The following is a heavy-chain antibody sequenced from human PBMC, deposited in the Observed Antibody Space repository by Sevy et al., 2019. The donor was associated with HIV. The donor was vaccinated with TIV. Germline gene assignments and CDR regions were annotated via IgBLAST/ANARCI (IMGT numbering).Heavy chain of an antibody. CDR1: GFTFSGYA. D-gene: IGHD7-27*01. CDR2: ITGSGSKT. Sequence: GGSLRLSCAASGFTFSGYARSWVRQAPGKGLEWVSLITGSGSKTYYADSVKGRFTISRDNSKNTVNLQMNSLRVEDTAIYYCAKETWGLFDPWGQGILVTVSS. J-gene: IGHJ5*02. V-gene: IGHV3-23*01. CDR3: AKETWGLFDP.